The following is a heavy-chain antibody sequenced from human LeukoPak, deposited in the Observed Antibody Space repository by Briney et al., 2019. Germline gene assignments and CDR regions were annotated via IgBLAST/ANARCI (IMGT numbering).Heavy chain of an antibody. CDR1: GYTFTSYY. CDR2: ISAYNGNT. D-gene: IGHD3-9*01. V-gene: IGHV1-18*04. Sequence: ASVKVSCKASGYTFTSYYMHWVRQAPGQGLEWMGWISAYNGNTTHAQKLQSRVTMTTDTSTSTAYMELSSLRSDDTAVYYCARSYDTRDYYYYGMDVWGQGTTVTVSS. J-gene: IGHJ6*02. CDR3: ARSYDTRDYYYYGMDV.